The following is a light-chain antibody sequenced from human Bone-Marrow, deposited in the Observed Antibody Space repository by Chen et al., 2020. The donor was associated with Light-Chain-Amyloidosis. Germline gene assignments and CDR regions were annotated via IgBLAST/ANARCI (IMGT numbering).Light chain of an antibody. CDR2: EVT. J-gene: IGLJ1*01. CDR3: SSYTITNTRV. CDR1: SSDVGGDNH. V-gene: IGLV2-14*01. Sequence: QSALTQTASVSGPPGQSITLSCTGTSSDVGGDNHVSWYQQHPDKAPKLMIYEVTNRPSWVPDRFSGSKSDNTASRTISGLQTEDEADYFCSSYTITNTRVIGSGNRVTVL.